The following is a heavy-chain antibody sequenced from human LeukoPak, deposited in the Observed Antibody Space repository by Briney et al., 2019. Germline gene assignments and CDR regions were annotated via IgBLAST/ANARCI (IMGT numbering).Heavy chain of an antibody. Sequence: ASVKVSCKASGYTFTGYYMHWVRQAPGQGLEWMGWINPNSGGTNYAQKFQGRVTMTTDTSTSTAYMELRSLRSDDTAVYYCAGDSSGYYSDAFDIWGQGTMVTVSS. CDR2: INPNSGGT. J-gene: IGHJ3*02. CDR3: AGDSSGYYSDAFDI. D-gene: IGHD3-22*01. CDR1: GYTFTGYY. V-gene: IGHV1-2*02.